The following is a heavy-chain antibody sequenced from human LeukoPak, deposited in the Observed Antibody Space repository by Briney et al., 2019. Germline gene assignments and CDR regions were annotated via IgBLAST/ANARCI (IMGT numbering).Heavy chain of an antibody. CDR3: TTAYSSSWYAFDI. D-gene: IGHD6-13*01. J-gene: IGHJ3*02. CDR2: IKSKTDGGTT. V-gene: IGHV3-15*01. CDR1: GFTFSNAW. Sequence: GGSLRLSCAASGFTFSNAWMSWVRQAPGKGLEGVGRIKSKTDGGTTDYAAPVKGRFTISRDDSKNTLYLQMNSLKTEDTAVYYCTTAYSSSWYAFDIWGQGTMVTVSS.